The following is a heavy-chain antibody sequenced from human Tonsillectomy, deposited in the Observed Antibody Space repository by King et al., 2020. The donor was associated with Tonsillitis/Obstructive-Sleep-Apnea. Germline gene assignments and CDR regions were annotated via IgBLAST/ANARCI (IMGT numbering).Heavy chain of an antibody. D-gene: IGHD2-2*01. Sequence: QLVQSGAEVKKPGESLKISCKGSGYSFTSYWIGWVRQMPGRGLEWMGIIYPGDSDTRYSPSFQGQVTISADKSISTAYLQWSSLKASDTAMYYCARSIVVVPANYYYMDVWGKGTTVTVSS. CDR1: GYSFTSYW. J-gene: IGHJ6*03. CDR2: IYPGDSDT. V-gene: IGHV5-51*01. CDR3: ARSIVVVPANYYYMDV.